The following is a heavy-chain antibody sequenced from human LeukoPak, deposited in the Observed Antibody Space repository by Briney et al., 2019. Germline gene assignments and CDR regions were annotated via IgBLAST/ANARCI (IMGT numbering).Heavy chain of an antibody. CDR3: ARDMELRFLEWPFDP. D-gene: IGHD3-3*01. Sequence: ASVKVSCKASGYTFTRYGMNWVRQAPRQGLEWMGWISTYNGDTEYAQKMQGKVTMTRDTSTTTAYMELRSLRFDDTAVYYCARDMELRFLEWPFDPWGQGTLVSVSS. J-gene: IGHJ5*02. CDR2: ISTYNGDT. V-gene: IGHV1-18*01. CDR1: GYTFTRYG.